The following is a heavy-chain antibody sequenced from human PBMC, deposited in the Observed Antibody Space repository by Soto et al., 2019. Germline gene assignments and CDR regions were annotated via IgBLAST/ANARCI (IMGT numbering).Heavy chain of an antibody. CDR2: IYPGDSDT. CDR3: ARLRGSSHDAFDI. CDR1: GYCFTSYW. J-gene: IGHJ3*02. V-gene: IGHV5-51*01. D-gene: IGHD6-6*01. Sequence: GESLKISCQGSGYCFTSYWIGWVRQMHGKGLESMGIIYPGDSDTSYSPSFQGKVTISADKSISTAYLQWSSLKASDTAMYYCARLRGSSHDAFDIWGQGTMVTVSS.